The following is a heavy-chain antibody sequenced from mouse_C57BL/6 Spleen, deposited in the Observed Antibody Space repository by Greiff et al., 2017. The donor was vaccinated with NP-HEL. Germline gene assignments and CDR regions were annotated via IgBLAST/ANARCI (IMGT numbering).Heavy chain of an antibody. CDR2: IYPGSGST. CDR1: GYTFTSYW. D-gene: IGHD2-4*01. Sequence: QVQLQQPGAELVKPGASVKLSCKASGYTFTSYWITWVKQRPGQGLEWIGDIYPGSGSTTYNEKFKSKAKLTVDTSSRTAYMQLSSLTSEDSAVYYCARNADYDYLFAYWGQGTLVTVSA. CDR3: ARNADYDYLFAY. V-gene: IGHV1-55*01. J-gene: IGHJ3*01.